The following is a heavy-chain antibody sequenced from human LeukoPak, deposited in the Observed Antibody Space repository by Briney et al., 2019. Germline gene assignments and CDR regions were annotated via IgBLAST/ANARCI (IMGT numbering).Heavy chain of an antibody. CDR3: AKDLNFWSGYLVGH. CDR2: ISGSGGST. Sequence: GGSLRLSCAASGFTFSSYSMNWVRQAPGKGLEWVSAISGSGGSTYYADSVKGRFTISRDNSKNTLYLQMNSLRAEDTAVYYCAKDLNFWSGYLVGHWGQGTLVTVSS. V-gene: IGHV3-23*01. CDR1: GFTFSSYS. J-gene: IGHJ4*02. D-gene: IGHD3-3*01.